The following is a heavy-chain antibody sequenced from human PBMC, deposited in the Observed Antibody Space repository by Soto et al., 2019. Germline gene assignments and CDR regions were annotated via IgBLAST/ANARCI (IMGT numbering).Heavy chain of an antibody. CDR3: ARGAGYDPFDY. D-gene: IGHD5-12*01. J-gene: IGHJ4*02. V-gene: IGHV4-30-2*01. CDR2: ISHLEST. Sequence: KPSETLSLTCTLSGASITYGGYSWSWIRQPPGKDLEWLGYISHLESTFYNPSFQSRLTLSIDGSKNQFSLKLASMTAADTAVYYCARGAGYDPFDYWGQGTLVTVSS. CDR1: GASITYGGYS.